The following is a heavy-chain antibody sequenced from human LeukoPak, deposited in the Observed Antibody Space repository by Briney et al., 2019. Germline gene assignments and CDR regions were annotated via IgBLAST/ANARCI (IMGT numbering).Heavy chain of an antibody. V-gene: IGHV3-23*01. CDR3: AKHSGSYFIYYVDS. D-gene: IGHD1-26*01. CDR2: ISGSAYNT. CDR1: GFTFSSYG. J-gene: IGHJ4*02. Sequence: GGSLRLSCAASGFTFSSYGMSWVRQAPGKGLEWVSTISGSAYNTYYADSVKGRFTISRDNSANTLYLQMNGLRAEDTALYYCAKHSGSYFIYYVDSWGQGTLVTVSS.